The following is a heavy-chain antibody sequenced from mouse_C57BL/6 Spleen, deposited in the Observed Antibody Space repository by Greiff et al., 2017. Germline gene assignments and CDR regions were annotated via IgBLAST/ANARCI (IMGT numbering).Heavy chain of an antibody. V-gene: IGHV10-1*01. CDR2: IKSKSNNYAT. CDR3: VRKNFDY. J-gene: IGHJ2*01. Sequence: EVQLVESGGGLVQPKGSLKLSCAASGFSFNTYAMNWVRQAPGKGLEWVARIKSKSNNYATYYADSVKDRFTISRDDSASMLYLQLNNLKTGDTAVYYCVRKNFDYWGQGTTLTVSS. CDR1: GFSFNTYA.